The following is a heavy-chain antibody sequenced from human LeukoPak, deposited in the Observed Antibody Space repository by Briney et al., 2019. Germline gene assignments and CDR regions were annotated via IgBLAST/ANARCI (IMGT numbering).Heavy chain of an antibody. Sequence: ASVKVSCKPSGYTLSNYHIHWVRQAPGQGIEWMGIINPRYGSTTYAQNFQGRVTMTRDMSTSTVYMELSSLRSEDTAVYYCAREEARDGSTGYYFDYWGQGTLLSASS. CDR2: INPRYGST. J-gene: IGHJ4*02. CDR3: AREEARDGSTGYYFDY. D-gene: IGHD5-24*01. CDR1: GYTLSNYH. V-gene: IGHV1-46*01.